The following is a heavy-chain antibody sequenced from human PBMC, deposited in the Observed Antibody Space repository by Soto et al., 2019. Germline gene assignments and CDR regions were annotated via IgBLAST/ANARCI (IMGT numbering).Heavy chain of an antibody. D-gene: IGHD3-3*01. Sequence: SETLSLTCTVSGGSISSSSYYWGWIRQPPGKGLEWIGSIYYSGSTYYNPSLKSRVTISVDTSKNQFSLKLSSVTAADTAVYYCARLSTYYDFWSGYYVGSNWFDPWGQGTLVTVSS. CDR3: ARLSTYYDFWSGYYVGSNWFDP. J-gene: IGHJ5*02. CDR2: IYYSGST. V-gene: IGHV4-39*01. CDR1: GGSISSSSYY.